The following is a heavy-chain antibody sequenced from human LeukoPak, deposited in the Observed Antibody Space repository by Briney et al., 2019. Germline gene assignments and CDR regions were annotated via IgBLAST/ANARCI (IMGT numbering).Heavy chain of an antibody. J-gene: IGHJ4*02. CDR1: GYTFTSYY. V-gene: IGHV1-46*01. CDR2: INPSGGST. D-gene: IGHD3-9*01. Sequence: ASVKVSCXASGYTFTSYYMHWVRQAPGQGLEWMGIINPSGGSTSYAQKFQGRVTMTRVTSTSTVYMELSSLRPEDTAVYYCARGEYDILTGYYNYFDYWGQGTLVTVSS. CDR3: ARGEYDILTGYYNYFDY.